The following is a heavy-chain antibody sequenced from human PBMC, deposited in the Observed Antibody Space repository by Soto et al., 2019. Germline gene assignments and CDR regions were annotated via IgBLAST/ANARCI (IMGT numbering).Heavy chain of an antibody. CDR3: ARGAYTAYETSPLSFDY. V-gene: IGHV3-49*04. CDR2: TRGKAYYGTT. CDR1: GFTVSDTY. J-gene: IGHJ4*02. Sequence: PGGSLRLSCAASGFTVSDTYMSWVRQAPGKGLEWVAFTRGKAYYGTTEYAASVRGRFVISRDDSKSIAYLQVDSLKIEDTAVYYCARGAYTAYETSPLSFDYWGQGTLVIVSS. D-gene: IGHD5-12*01.